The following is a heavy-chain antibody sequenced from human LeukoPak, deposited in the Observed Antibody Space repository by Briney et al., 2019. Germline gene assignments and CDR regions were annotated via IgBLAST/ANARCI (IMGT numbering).Heavy chain of an antibody. CDR1: GFTFSSYA. CDR3: ARDWRGSGSYYFDY. V-gene: IGHV3-30*04. Sequence: PGRSLRLSCAASGFTFSSYAMHWVRQAPGKGLEWVAVISYDGSNKYYADSVKGRFTMSRDNSKNTLYLQMNSLRAEDTAVYYCARDWRGSGSYYFDYGGQGTLVTVPS. D-gene: IGHD3-10*01. J-gene: IGHJ4*02. CDR2: ISYDGSNK.